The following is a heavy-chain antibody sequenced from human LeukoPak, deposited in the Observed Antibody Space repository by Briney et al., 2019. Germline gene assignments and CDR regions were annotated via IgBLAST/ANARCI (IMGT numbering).Heavy chain of an antibody. CDR2: IYRDGST. Sequence: GGSLRLSCAASGFTVSSNYVSWVRQAPGKGLEWVSSIYRDGSTYYADSVKGRFTISRDNSKNTLNLQMNNLRVEDTAVYYCAGVMTAITNWFDPWGQGTLVTVSS. CDR1: GFTVSSNY. CDR3: AGVMTAITNWFDP. V-gene: IGHV3-66*01. J-gene: IGHJ5*02. D-gene: IGHD2-21*02.